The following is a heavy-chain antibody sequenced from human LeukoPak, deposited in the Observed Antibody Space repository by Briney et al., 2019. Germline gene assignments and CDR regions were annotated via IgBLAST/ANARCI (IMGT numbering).Heavy chain of an antibody. D-gene: IGHD3-3*01. Sequence: SETLSLTCTVSGGSISSGGYYWSWIRQHPGKGLEWIGYIYYSGSTYYNPSLKSRVTISVDTSKNQFSLKLSSVTAADTAVYYCVREAFGTSYNWFDPWGQGTLVTVSS. CDR3: VREAFGTSYNWFDP. J-gene: IGHJ5*02. CDR1: GGSISSGGYY. CDR2: IYYSGST. V-gene: IGHV4-31*03.